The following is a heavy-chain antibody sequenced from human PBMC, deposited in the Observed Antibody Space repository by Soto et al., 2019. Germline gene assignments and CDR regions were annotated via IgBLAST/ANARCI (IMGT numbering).Heavy chain of an antibody. Sequence: QVQLQESGPGLVKPSGTLSLTCAVSGGSISSSNWWSWVRQPPGKGLEWIGEIYDSGSTNYNPALKSRVTISVDKSKNQFSLKLSSVTAVDSAVYYCAIVSGSYYYGMDVWGQGTTVTVSS. J-gene: IGHJ6*02. CDR2: IYDSGST. V-gene: IGHV4-4*02. CDR3: AIVSGSYYYGMDV. D-gene: IGHD1-26*01. CDR1: GGSISSSNW.